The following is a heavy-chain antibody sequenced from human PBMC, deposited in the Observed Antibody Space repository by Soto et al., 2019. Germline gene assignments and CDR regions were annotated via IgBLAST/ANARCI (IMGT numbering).Heavy chain of an antibody. CDR3: AKDIAAGQGYSIFDS. Sequence: VQLLESGGTSVRPGGSLRLSCAASGFTFSKFAMSWVRQAPGKGLEWVSTISGSADTTFNADSVKGRFTTSRDNSKSTLFVQMDSLRVDDTAVYYCAKDIAAGQGYSIFDSWGQGTLVTVSS. J-gene: IGHJ4*02. CDR1: GFTFSKFA. V-gene: IGHV3-23*01. CDR2: ISGSADTT. D-gene: IGHD5-18*01.